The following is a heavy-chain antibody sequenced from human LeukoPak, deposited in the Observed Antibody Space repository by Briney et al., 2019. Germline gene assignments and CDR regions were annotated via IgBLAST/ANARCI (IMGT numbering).Heavy chain of an antibody. CDR3: TSGSGSYADS. J-gene: IGHJ4*02. CDR1: GGSISSYY. Sequence: PSETLSLTCNVSGGSISSYYWSWIRQPPGKGLDWIGYIYYSRSTNYNPSLKSRVTISVDTSKNHFSLKLSSVTAADTAVYYCTSGSGSYADSWGPGTLVTVSS. V-gene: IGHV4-59*01. D-gene: IGHD3-10*01. CDR2: IYYSRST.